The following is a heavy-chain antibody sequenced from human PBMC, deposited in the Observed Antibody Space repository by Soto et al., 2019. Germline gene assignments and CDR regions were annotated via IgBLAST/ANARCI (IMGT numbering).Heavy chain of an antibody. CDR1: GFSLSSTRMA. J-gene: IGHJ4*02. D-gene: IGHD6-19*01. Sequence: QITLKESGPTLVNPTQTLTLTCTFSGFSLSSTRMAVGWIRQPPGKALEGLALIYWDDDERYGPFLKSRRTITKNTSNNQVVLTMSNMDPVDTARYYCAHIVVAGLGYYFDYWGQGTLVTVSS. V-gene: IGHV2-5*05. CDR3: AHIVVAGLGYYFDY. CDR2: IYWDDDE.